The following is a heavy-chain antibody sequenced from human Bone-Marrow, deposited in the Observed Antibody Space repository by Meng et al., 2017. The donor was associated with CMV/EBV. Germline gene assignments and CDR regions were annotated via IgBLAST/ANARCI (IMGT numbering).Heavy chain of an antibody. CDR2: ISSSSSYI. CDR1: GFTFSSYS. D-gene: IGHD6-13*01. CDR3: ARDAGDHYYYYYGMEV. Sequence: GESLKISCAASGFTFSSYSMNWVRQAPGKGLEWVSSISSSSSYIYYADSVKGRFTISRDNAKNSLYLQMNSLRAEDTAVYYCARDAGDHYYYYYGMEVWGQGTMVTVSS. J-gene: IGHJ6*02. V-gene: IGHV3-21*01.